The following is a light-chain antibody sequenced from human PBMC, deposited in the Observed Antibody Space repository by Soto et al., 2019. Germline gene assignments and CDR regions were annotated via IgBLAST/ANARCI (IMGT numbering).Light chain of an antibody. J-gene: IGKJ1*01. CDR1: QSISSW. V-gene: IGKV1-5*01. Sequence: DIQMTQSPSTLSASVGDRVTITCRASQSISSWLAWYQQKPGKAPKLLIYDASSLESGVPSRFRGSGSGTEFTLTISSLQPDEFATYYCQQYNSYSTFGQGTKVESK. CDR2: DAS. CDR3: QQYNSYST.